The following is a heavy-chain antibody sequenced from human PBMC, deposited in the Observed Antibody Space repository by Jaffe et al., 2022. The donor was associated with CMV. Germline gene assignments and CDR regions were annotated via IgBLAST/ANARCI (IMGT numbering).Heavy chain of an antibody. CDR1: GYTFTGYY. CDR2: INPNSGGT. J-gene: IGHJ6*02. Sequence: QVQLVQSGAEVKKPGASVKVSCKASGYTFTGYYMHWVRQAPGQGLEWMGWINPNSGGTNYAQKFQGRVTMTRDTSISTAYMELSRLRSDDTAVYYCARDYSYSSGPNGLYYYGMDVWGQGTTVTVSS. D-gene: IGHD6-19*01. V-gene: IGHV1-2*02. CDR3: ARDYSYSSGPNGLYYYGMDV.